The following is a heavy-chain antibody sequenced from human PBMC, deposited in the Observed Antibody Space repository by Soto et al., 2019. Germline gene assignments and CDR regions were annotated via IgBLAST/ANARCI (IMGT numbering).Heavy chain of an antibody. CDR1: GFSFSSFW. J-gene: IGHJ4*02. CDR2: IKKDGSEK. Sequence: EVQLVESGGGLVQPRGSLRLSCAASGFSFSSFWMNWVRQAPGKGLEWVAIIKKDGSEKLYVDSPKGRFTISRDNTRTSLYLKMNSLRAEDTAVYYCVAGSGWLPDFWGQGTLVTVSS. V-gene: IGHV3-7*01. CDR3: VAGSGWLPDF. D-gene: IGHD6-19*01.